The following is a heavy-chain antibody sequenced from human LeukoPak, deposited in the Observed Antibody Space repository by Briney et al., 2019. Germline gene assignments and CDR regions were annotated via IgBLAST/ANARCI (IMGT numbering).Heavy chain of an antibody. D-gene: IGHD6-19*01. J-gene: IGHJ6*03. CDR1: GFTVSSNF. CDR2: ISSSGSTI. Sequence: GGSLRLSCAASGFTVSSNFMSWVRQAPGKGLEWVSYISSSGSTIYYADSVKGRFTISRDNAKNSLYLQMNSLRAEDTAVYYCARVVAVAGLTYYYYYMDVWGKGTTVTVSS. V-gene: IGHV3-11*01. CDR3: ARVVAVAGLTYYYYYMDV.